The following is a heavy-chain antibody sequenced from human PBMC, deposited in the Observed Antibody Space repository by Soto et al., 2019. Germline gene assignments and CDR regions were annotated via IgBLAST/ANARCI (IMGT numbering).Heavy chain of an antibody. D-gene: IGHD2-8*02. Sequence: EVQLLESGGGLVQPGGSLRLSCAASGFMFSTYGMSWVRQAPGKGLDWVSGIRGSGGKTYYADSVKGRFTISRDNSRSMMYLQMDSLRAEDTAVYYCAKDRRCTGETCSLSTDYWGQGTLVTVS. CDR2: IRGSGGKT. V-gene: IGHV3-23*01. CDR1: GFMFSTYG. CDR3: AKDRRCTGETCSLSTDY. J-gene: IGHJ4*02.